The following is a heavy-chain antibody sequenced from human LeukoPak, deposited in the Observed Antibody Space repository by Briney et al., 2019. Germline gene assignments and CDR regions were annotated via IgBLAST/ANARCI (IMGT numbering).Heavy chain of an antibody. V-gene: IGHV3-30*04. D-gene: IGHD7-27*01. Sequence: GGSLRLSCAASGFTFSSYAMHWVRKAPGKGLEWVAVISYDGSNKYYADSVRGRFTISRDNSRSMVWLQMNSLTAEDTAMYYCGRDLNWGAFDIRGLGTLVTVSS. CDR2: ISYDGSNK. CDR1: GFTFSSYA. CDR3: GRDLNWGAFDI. J-gene: IGHJ3*02.